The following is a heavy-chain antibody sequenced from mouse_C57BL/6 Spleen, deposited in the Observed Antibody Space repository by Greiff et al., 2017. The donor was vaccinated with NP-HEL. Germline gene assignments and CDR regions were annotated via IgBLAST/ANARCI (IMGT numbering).Heavy chain of an antibody. CDR2: INPSSGYT. D-gene: IGHD2-4*01. CDR3: YYDYDVDDY. Sequence: GASVKMSCKASGYTFTSYTMHWVKQRPGQGLEWIGYINPSSGYTKYNQKFKDKATLTADKSSSTAYMQLSSLTSEDSAVYYCYYDYDVDDYWGQGTTLTVSS. J-gene: IGHJ2*01. V-gene: IGHV1-4*01. CDR1: GYTFTSYT.